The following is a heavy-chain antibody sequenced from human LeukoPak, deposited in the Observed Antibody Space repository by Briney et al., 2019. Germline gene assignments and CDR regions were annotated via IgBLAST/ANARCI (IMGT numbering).Heavy chain of an antibody. CDR1: GGSISSGSYY. CDR3: ARDRGMVRGPRGYYYYYYMDV. V-gene: IGHV4-61*02. D-gene: IGHD3-10*01. Sequence: PSETLSLTCTVSGGSISSGSYYWSWIRQPAGKGLEWIGRIYSSGSTNYNPSLKSRVTISLDTSKNQFSLKLSSVTAADTAVYYCARDRGMVRGPRGYYYYYYMDVWGKGTTVTISS. J-gene: IGHJ6*03. CDR2: IYSSGST.